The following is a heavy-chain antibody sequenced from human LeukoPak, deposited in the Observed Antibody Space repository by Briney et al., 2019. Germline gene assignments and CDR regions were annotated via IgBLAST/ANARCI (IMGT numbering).Heavy chain of an antibody. Sequence: SVKVSCEASGGTFSSYAISWVRQAPGQGLEWMGGIIPIFGTANYAQKFQGRVTITADESTSTAYMELSSLRSEDTAVYYCASPLQGVYGFDYYYYYMDVWGKGTTVTVSS. V-gene: IGHV1-69*01. CDR3: ASPLQGVYGFDYYYYYMDV. CDR1: GGTFSSYA. CDR2: IIPIFGTA. D-gene: IGHD3-10*01. J-gene: IGHJ6*03.